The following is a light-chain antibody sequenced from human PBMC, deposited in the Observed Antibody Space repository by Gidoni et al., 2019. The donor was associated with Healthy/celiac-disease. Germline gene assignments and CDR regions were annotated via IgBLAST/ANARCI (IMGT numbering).Light chain of an antibody. V-gene: IGKV3-11*01. Sequence: ELVLTQSPATLSLSPGERATLSCRASQSVSSNLAWYQQKPGQAPRLPIYDASNRATGIPARFSGSGSGTDFTLTISILEPEDFAVYYCQQRSNWPPITFGQGTRLEIK. CDR1: QSVSSN. J-gene: IGKJ5*01. CDR2: DAS. CDR3: QQRSNWPPIT.